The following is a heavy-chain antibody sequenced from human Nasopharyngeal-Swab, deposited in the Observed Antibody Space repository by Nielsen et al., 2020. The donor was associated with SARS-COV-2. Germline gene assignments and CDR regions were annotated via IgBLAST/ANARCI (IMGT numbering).Heavy chain of an antibody. Sequence: SVKVSCKASGFTFTSSAVQWVRQARGQRLEWIGWIVVASGYTNYAQKFQERVTITRDMSTSTAYMEVSSLRSEDTAVYFCAADLQTTMAHWYFDLWGRGTLVTVSS. CDR3: AADLQTTMAHWYFDL. CDR1: GFTFTSSA. J-gene: IGHJ2*01. D-gene: IGHD1/OR15-1a*01. V-gene: IGHV1-58*01. CDR2: IVVASGYT.